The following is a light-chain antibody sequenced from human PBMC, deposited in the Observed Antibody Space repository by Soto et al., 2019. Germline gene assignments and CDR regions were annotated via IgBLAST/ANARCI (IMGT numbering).Light chain of an antibody. CDR1: QSVGIN. J-gene: IGKJ5*01. Sequence: EIGMTQSPATLSVSPGEGATLSCSASQSVGINLAWYQQKPGQAHRVVVYGASTRATGIPARFSGSVSGTEFPLTISGLHSEDCAVYYCQTYDSWPLFGQGTRLEIK. V-gene: IGKV3-15*01. CDR2: GAS. CDR3: QTYDSWPL.